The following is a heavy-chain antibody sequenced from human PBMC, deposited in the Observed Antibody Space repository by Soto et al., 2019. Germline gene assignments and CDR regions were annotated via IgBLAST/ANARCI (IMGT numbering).Heavy chain of an antibody. J-gene: IGHJ5*02. CDR3: AREEALTTGTPGRGWFDP. D-gene: IGHD1-1*01. Sequence: KSSETLSLTCAVYCGSFSGYYWSWIRQPPGKGLEWIGEINHSGSTNYNPSLKSRVTISVDTSKNQFSLKLSSVTAADTAVYYCAREEALTTGTPGRGWFDPWGQGTLVTVSS. CDR1: CGSFSGYY. V-gene: IGHV4-34*01. CDR2: INHSGST.